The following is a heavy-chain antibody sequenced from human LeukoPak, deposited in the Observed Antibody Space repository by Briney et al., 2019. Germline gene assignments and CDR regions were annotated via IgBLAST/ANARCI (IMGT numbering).Heavy chain of an antibody. D-gene: IGHD3-10*01. Sequence: GASVKVSCKASGFLFTDYFIYWVRQAPGQGLEWMGWINPNSGGTMYAEKYQGRVTLTRATSIRTHYMELSSLRSDDTAVYYCARGSYYYYYYMDVWGKGTTVTISS. CDR2: INPNSGGT. CDR1: GFLFTDYF. J-gene: IGHJ6*03. V-gene: IGHV1-2*02. CDR3: ARGSYYYYYYMDV.